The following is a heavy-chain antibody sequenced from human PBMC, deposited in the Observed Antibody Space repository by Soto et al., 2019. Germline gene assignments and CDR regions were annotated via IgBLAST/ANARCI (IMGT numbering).Heavy chain of an antibody. V-gene: IGHV4-39*01. D-gene: IGHD6-13*01. CDR1: GGSISSSSYY. CDR3: ARQEQQSYGMDV. CDR2: IYYSGST. Sequence: PSETLSLTCTVSGGSISSSSYYWGWIRQPPGKGLEWIGSIYYSGSTYYNPALKSRVTISVDTSKNQFSLRLSSVTAADTAVYYCARQEQQSYGMDVWGQGTTVTVSS. J-gene: IGHJ6*02.